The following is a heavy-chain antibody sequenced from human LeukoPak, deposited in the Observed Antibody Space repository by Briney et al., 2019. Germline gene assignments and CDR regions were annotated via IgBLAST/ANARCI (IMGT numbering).Heavy chain of an antibody. J-gene: IGHJ4*02. V-gene: IGHV3-23*01. CDR1: GFTFSSYA. Sequence: PGGSLRLSCAASGFTFSSYAMSWVRQAPGKGLEWVSAISGSGGSTFYADSVKGRFTLSRDDSRNTVQLNNLRVEDTAIYYCARASWISTADAVWWGQGTQVTVSS. CDR2: ISGSGGST. D-gene: IGHD2-2*03. CDR3: ARASWISTADAVW.